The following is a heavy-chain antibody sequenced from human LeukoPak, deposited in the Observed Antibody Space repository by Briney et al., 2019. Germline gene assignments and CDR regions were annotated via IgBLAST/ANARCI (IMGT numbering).Heavy chain of an antibody. CDR1: GGSISSYY. CDR3: ARAGGNSGFDY. D-gene: IGHD4-23*01. Sequence: SETLSLTCTVSGGSISSYYWSWIRQPPGKGLEWIGYIYYSGSTNYNPSLKSRVTISVDTSKNQFSLKLSSVTAADTAVYYCARAGGNSGFDYWGQGTLVTVSS. V-gene: IGHV4-59*01. CDR2: IYYSGST. J-gene: IGHJ4*02.